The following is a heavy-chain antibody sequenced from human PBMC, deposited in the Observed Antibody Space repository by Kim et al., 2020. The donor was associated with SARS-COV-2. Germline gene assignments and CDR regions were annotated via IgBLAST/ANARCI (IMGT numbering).Heavy chain of an antibody. Sequence: YSANTVKDRFHISRDTSRDALYLQMNSLRAEDTAVYYCAIGTARMGAWGQGTTVTVSS. D-gene: IGHD3-10*01. CDR3: AIGTARMGA. V-gene: IGHV3-23*01. J-gene: IGHJ6*02.